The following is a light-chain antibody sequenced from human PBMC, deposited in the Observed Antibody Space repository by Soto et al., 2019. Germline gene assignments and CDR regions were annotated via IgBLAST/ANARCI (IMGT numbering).Light chain of an antibody. CDR3: SSYTSSSTLGV. V-gene: IGLV2-14*01. CDR2: EVS. J-gene: IGLJ1*01. Sequence: QSVLTQPASVSGSPGQSITISCTGTSGDVGGYNYVSWYQQHPGKAPKLMIYEVSNRPSGVSNRFSGSKSDNTASLTISGLQAEDEADYYCSSYTSSSTLGVFGTGTKVTVL. CDR1: SGDVGGYNY.